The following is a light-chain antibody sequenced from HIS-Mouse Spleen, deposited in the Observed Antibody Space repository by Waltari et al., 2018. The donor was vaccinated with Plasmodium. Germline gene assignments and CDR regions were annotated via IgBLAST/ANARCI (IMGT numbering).Light chain of an antibody. CDR2: EGR. Sequence: QSALTQPASVSGSPGQSITITCAGTSTDVGSYNLISWYQQHPGKAPKRMIYEGRKRPSGVSNRFSGSKAGNTASLTSSGLQAEDEADDYCCSYAGSSTVVFGGGTKLTVL. J-gene: IGLJ2*01. CDR3: CSYAGSSTVV. V-gene: IGLV2-23*01. CDR1: STDVGSYNL.